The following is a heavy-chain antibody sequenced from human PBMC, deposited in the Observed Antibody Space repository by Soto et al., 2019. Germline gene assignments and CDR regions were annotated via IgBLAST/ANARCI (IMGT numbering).Heavy chain of an antibody. J-gene: IGHJ5*02. D-gene: IGHD3-22*01. Sequence: SVKVSCKXSGGTFSSYAISWVRQAPGQGLEWMGGIIPIFGTANYAQKFQGRVTITADESTSTAYMELSSLRSEDTAVYYCARAGSYDSSGYYQNWFDPWGQGTLVTVSS. CDR2: IIPIFGTA. CDR1: GGTFSSYA. CDR3: ARAGSYDSSGYYQNWFDP. V-gene: IGHV1-69*13.